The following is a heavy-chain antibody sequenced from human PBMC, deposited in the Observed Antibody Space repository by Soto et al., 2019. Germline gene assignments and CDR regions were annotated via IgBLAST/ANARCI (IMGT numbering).Heavy chain of an antibody. Sequence: PGGSLRLSCAASGFGFDDYAMHWVRRAPGKGLEWVSGSGWNSDIIGYAESVMGRFTISRDNAKNSLYLQMNSLRAEDTALYYCAKKSAGYSSGWHGLDVWGQGTTVTVSS. CDR3: AKKSAGYSSGWHGLDV. V-gene: IGHV3-9*01. CDR1: GFGFDDYA. J-gene: IGHJ6*02. D-gene: IGHD6-25*01. CDR2: SGWNSDII.